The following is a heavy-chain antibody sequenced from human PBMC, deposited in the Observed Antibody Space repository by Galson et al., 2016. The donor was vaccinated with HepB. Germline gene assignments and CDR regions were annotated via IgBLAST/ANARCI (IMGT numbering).Heavy chain of an antibody. CDR3: AKYGTRAEFDY. CDR2: VRSETYGGTT. CDR1: GFTFADYA. J-gene: IGHJ4*02. V-gene: IGHV3-49*03. D-gene: IGHD1-14*01. Sequence: SLRLSCATSGFTFADYAMTWFRQTPGEGLEWVGFVRSETYGGTTDYAASVEGRFTMSRDDSTDTLFLQMNSLKTEDTAVYYCAKYGTRAEFDYWGQGTLVTVSA.